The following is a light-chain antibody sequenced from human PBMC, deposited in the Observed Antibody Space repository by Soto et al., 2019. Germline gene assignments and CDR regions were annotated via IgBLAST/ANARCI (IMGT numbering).Light chain of an antibody. V-gene: IGKV3-20*01. Sequence: VLTQSPGTLSLSPGERSTLSCRASQSVSSTYLAWYQQKPGQAPRLLIYGASSRATGIPDRFSGSGSGTDFTLTISRLEPEDFAVYYCQQFGSSPRTFGQGTKVEI. J-gene: IGKJ1*01. CDR1: QSVSSTY. CDR3: QQFGSSPRT. CDR2: GAS.